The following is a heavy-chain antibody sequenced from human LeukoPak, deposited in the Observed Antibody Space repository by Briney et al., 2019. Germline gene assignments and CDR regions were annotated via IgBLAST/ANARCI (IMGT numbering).Heavy chain of an antibody. CDR2: MNPNSGNT. D-gene: IGHD6-19*01. CDR3: ARVGFPYSSGWSYI. J-gene: IGHJ3*02. Sequence: ASVKVSCKASGYTFTSYDINWVRQATGQGLEWMGWMNPNSGNTGYAQKFQGRVTMTRNTSISTAYTELSSLRSEDTAVYYCARVGFPYSSGWSYIWGQGAMVTVSS. CDR1: GYTFTSYD. V-gene: IGHV1-8*01.